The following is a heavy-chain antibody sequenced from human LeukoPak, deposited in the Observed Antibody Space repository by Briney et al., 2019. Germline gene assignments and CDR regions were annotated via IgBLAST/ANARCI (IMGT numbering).Heavy chain of an antibody. CDR2: ITSSGSYI. CDR3: ARSSGIYYRAFDV. D-gene: IGHD1-26*01. J-gene: IGHJ3*01. CDR1: AFSFSNYN. Sequence: PGGSLRLSCAASAFSFSNYNMNWVRQAPGKGLEWVSSITSSGSYIYYADSVKGRFTISRDNAKNSLYLQMNGLRADDTALYYCARSSGIYYRAFDVWGQGTVVTVSS. V-gene: IGHV3-21*01.